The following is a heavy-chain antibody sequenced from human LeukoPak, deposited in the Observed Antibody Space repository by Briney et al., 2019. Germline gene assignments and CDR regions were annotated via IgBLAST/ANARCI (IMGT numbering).Heavy chain of an antibody. J-gene: IGHJ5*02. CDR1: GFTFSTFA. V-gene: IGHV3-23*01. Sequence: GGSLRLSCAASGFTFSTFAMTWVRQAPGKGLEWVSGVVGGGTTYYADSVKGRFTLSKDNSKKTVYLQMNSLRVEDTAIYYCAKDLHYNDGRWEFDPWGQGTLVTVSS. D-gene: IGHD5-24*01. CDR3: AKDLHYNDGRWEFDP. CDR2: VVGGGTT.